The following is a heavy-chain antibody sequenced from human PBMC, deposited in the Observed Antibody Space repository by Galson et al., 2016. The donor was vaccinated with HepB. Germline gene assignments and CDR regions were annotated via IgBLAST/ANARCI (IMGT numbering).Heavy chain of an antibody. CDR2: IYWNDEK. Sequence: PALVKPTQTLTLTCTFSGFSLSTNGVGVGWIRQPPGKALEWLALIYWNDEKRYSPSLKSRLTITKDTSKNQVVLTMTNMDPEDTATYYCARSEPTNTIFGLVIQGDNCRDPWGQGILVTVSS. V-gene: IGHV2-5*01. CDR3: ARSEPTNTIFGLVIQGDNCRDP. J-gene: IGHJ5*02. D-gene: IGHD3-3*01. CDR1: GFSLSTNGVG.